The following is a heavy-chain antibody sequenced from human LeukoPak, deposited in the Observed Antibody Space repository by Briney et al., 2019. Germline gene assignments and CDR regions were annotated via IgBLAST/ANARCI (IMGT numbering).Heavy chain of an antibody. J-gene: IGHJ3*01. CDR1: GFTFSSYA. D-gene: IGHD1-26*01. CDR3: ARDLWVGATAFGF. Sequence: PGGSLRLSCAASGFTFSSYAMHWVRQAPGKGLEYVSAISSNGGSTYYANSVKGRFTISRDNSKNTLYLQMGSLRTEDMAVYYCARDLWVGATAFGFWGQGTMVTVPS. CDR2: ISSNGGST. V-gene: IGHV3-64*01.